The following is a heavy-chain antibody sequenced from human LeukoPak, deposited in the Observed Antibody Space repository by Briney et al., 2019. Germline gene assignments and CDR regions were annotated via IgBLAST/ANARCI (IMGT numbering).Heavy chain of an antibody. V-gene: IGHV4-34*01. Sequence: SETLSLTCAVYGGSFSGYYWSWIRQPPGKGLEWIGEINHSGSTNYNPSLKSRVTISVDTSKNQFSLKLNSVTPEDTAVYYCARDYVAAAGGAFDIWGQGTMVTVSS. CDR1: GGSFSGYY. J-gene: IGHJ3*02. CDR3: ARDYVAAAGGAFDI. D-gene: IGHD6-13*01. CDR2: INHSGST.